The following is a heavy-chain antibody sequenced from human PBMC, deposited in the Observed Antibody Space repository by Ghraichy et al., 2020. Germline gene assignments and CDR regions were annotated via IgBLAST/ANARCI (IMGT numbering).Heavy chain of an antibody. J-gene: IGHJ4*02. CDR1: GGSFSGYY. CDR2: INHSGST. CDR3: ASGMPDFWSGYYLFDY. Sequence: SETLSLTCAVYGGSFSGYYWSWIRQPPGKGLEWIGEINHSGSTNYNPSLKSRVTISVDTSKNQFSLKLSSVTAADTAVYYCASGMPDFWSGYYLFDYWGQGTLVTVSS. D-gene: IGHD3-3*01. V-gene: IGHV4-34*01.